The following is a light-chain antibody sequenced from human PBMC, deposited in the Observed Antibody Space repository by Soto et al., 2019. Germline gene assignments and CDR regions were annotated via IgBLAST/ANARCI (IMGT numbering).Light chain of an antibody. V-gene: IGLV2-14*01. CDR1: SSDVGGYNY. CDR3: SSYTSSSTPLV. J-gene: IGLJ1*01. CDR2: DVS. Sequence: QSVLTQPASVSGSPGQSITISCTGTSSDVGGYNYVPWYQQHPGKAPKLMIYDVSNRPSGVSNRFSGSKSGNTASLTISGLQAEDEADYYCSSYTSSSTPLVFGTGTKVTVL.